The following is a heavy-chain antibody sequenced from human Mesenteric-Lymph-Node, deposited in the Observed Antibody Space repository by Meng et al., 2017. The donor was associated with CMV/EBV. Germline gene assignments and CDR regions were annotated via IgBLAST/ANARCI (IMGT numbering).Heavy chain of an antibody. CDR1: GFTFGDYG. D-gene: IGHD2-15*01. Sequence: GGSLRLSCAASGFTFGDYGMSWVRQAPGKGLEWVSTINWNGGHTDYADSVKGRFTISRDNAKNSLYLQMNSLRAEDTAVYYCAREARDLLSGMDVWGQGTTVTVSS. CDR2: INWNGGHT. CDR3: AREARDLLSGMDV. V-gene: IGHV3-20*04. J-gene: IGHJ6*02.